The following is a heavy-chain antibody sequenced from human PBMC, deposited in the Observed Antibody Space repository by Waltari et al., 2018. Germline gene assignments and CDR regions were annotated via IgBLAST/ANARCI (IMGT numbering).Heavy chain of an antibody. CDR1: GFTFSSYA. CDR3: ARDNQPRYCSSTSCYTTVNWFDP. J-gene: IGHJ5*02. V-gene: IGHV3-30-3*01. D-gene: IGHD2-2*02. Sequence: QVQLVESGGGVVQPGRSLRLSCAASGFTFSSYAMHWVRQAPGKGLEWVAVISYDGSNKYYADSVKGRFTISRDNAKNTLYLQMNSLRAEDTAVYYCARDNQPRYCSSTSCYTTVNWFDPWGQGTLVTVSS. CDR2: ISYDGSNK.